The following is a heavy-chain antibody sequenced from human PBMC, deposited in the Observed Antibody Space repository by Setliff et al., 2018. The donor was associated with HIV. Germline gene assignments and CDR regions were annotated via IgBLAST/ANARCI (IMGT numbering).Heavy chain of an antibody. V-gene: IGHV4-39*07. D-gene: IGHD5-18*01. J-gene: IGHJ4*02. CDR1: GGSISSSSYY. CDR3: GRLSETAMASFDS. Sequence: SETLSLTCTVSGGSISSSSYYWGWIRQPPGKGLEWIGNIYSGGTTYYNSSLRSRVTISVDTSKNQFSLKLNSVTAADTAVYYCGRLSETAMASFDSWGQGTLVTVSS. CDR2: IYSGGTT.